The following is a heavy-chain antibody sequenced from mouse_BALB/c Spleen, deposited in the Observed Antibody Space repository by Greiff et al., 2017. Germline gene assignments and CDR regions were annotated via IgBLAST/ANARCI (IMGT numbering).Heavy chain of an antibody. Sequence: QVQLQQSGPGLVQPSQSLSITCTVSGFSLTSYGVHWVRQSPGKGLEWLGVIWSGGSTDYNAAFISRLSISKDNSKSQVFFKMNSLQANDTAIYYCARNVRITTATGYAMDYWGQGTSVTVSS. CDR1: GFSLTSYG. J-gene: IGHJ4*01. CDR2: IWSGGST. D-gene: IGHD1-2*01. V-gene: IGHV2-2*02. CDR3: ARNVRITTATGYAMDY.